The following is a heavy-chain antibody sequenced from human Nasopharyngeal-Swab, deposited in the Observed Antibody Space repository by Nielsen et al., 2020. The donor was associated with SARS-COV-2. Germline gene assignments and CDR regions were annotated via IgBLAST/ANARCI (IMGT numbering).Heavy chain of an antibody. V-gene: IGHV4-34*01. CDR2: INHSGST. CDR3: ARDRFSSGKDP. D-gene: IGHD3-22*01. J-gene: IGHJ5*02. Sequence: WIRQPPGKGLEWIGVINHSGSTNYNPSLKSRVTITAETSKNQSSLKLSTVTAADTAVYYCARDRFSSGKDPWGQGTLVTVSS.